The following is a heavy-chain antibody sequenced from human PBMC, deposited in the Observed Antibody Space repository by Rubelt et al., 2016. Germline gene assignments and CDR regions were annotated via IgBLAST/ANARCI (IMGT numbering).Heavy chain of an antibody. Sequence: QVQLQQWGAGLLKPSETLSLTCAVYGGSFSGYYWSWIRQPPGKGLEWIGEINHSGSTNYNPSLKSRVTRSVDTSKSQCSLKLSSGTAADTAVYYCARGLARAAAAPRRLWFDPWGQGTLVTVSS. CDR1: GGSFSGYY. CDR3: ARGLARAAAAPRRLWFDP. D-gene: IGHD6-13*01. CDR2: INHSGST. V-gene: IGHV4-34*01. J-gene: IGHJ5*02.